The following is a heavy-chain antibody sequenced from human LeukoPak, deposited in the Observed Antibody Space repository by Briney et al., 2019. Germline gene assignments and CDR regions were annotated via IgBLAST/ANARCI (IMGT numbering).Heavy chain of an antibody. D-gene: IGHD4-17*01. CDR3: ERDPGYGHYVEYFDY. J-gene: IGHJ4*02. Sequence: QPGGSLRLSCAASGFTLSSYWMHWVRQAPGKGLVWVSRINSDGSSTSYADSVKGRFTISRDNAKNTLYLQMNSLRAEDTAVYYCERDPGYGHYVEYFDYWGQGTLVTVSS. V-gene: IGHV3-74*01. CDR1: GFTLSSYW. CDR2: INSDGSST.